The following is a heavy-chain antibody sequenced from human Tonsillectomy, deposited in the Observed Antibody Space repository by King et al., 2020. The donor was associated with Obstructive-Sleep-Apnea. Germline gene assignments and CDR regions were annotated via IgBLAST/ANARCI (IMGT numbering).Heavy chain of an antibody. V-gene: IGHV1-18*01. J-gene: IGHJ6*02. Sequence: VQLVQSGAEVKKPGASVKVSCKASGYTFTSYDISWGRQAPGQGLECMGWISAYNGNTNYAQKLQGRVTMTTDTSTSTAYMELRSLRSDDTAVYYCARGQVPAAIGIYYGMDVWGQGTTVTVSS. CDR1: GYTFTSYD. D-gene: IGHD2-2*01. CDR3: ARGQVPAAIGIYYGMDV. CDR2: ISAYNGNT.